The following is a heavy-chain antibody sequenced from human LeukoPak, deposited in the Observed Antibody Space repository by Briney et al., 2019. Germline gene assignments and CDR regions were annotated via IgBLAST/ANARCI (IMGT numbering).Heavy chain of an antibody. J-gene: IGHJ6*03. V-gene: IGHV4-34*01. CDR1: GASFSGYY. CDR3: ARGRTGYELLPAKKQAAYYYIDA. CDR2: INHIVTT. D-gene: IGHD2-2*01. Sequence: SQTLSPTCAVDGASFSGYYWGWISHPPGEGLGWNGEINHIVTTNYNPSLKSRVTISVDTSKNQFSIKVSSVTAADTAVYHCARGRTGYELLPAKKQAAYYYIDAWGKGTMVTVSS.